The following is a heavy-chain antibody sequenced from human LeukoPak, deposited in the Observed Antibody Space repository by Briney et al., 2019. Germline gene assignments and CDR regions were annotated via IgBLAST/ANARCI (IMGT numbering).Heavy chain of an antibody. CDR3: ASLTRWLQWEKGDAFDI. J-gene: IGHJ3*02. Sequence: GGSLRLSCAASGSTFSSYSMNWVRQAPGKGLEWVSSISSSSSYIYYADSVKGRFTISRDNAKNSLYLQMNSLRAEDTAVYYCASLTRWLQWEKGDAFDIWGQGTMVTVSS. CDR2: ISSSSSYI. CDR1: GSTFSSYS. D-gene: IGHD5-24*01. V-gene: IGHV3-21*01.